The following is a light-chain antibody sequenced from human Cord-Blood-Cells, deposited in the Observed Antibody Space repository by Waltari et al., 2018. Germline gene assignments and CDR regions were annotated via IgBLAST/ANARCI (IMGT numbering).Light chain of an antibody. Sequence: QSALTQPRSVSGSPGQSVTIPCTGTSSDVGGYNSVFWYQQHPGKAPKLMIYDVSKRPSGVPDRFSGSKSGNTASLTISGLQAEDEADYYCCSYAGSYTFVFGTGTKVTVL. CDR2: DVS. CDR3: CSYAGSYTFV. J-gene: IGLJ1*01. V-gene: IGLV2-11*02. CDR1: SSDVGGYNS.